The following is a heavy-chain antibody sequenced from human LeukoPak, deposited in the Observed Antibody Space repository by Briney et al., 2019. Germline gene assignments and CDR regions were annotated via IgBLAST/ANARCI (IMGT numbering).Heavy chain of an antibody. CDR1: GGTFSSYA. J-gene: IGHJ6*02. Sequence: SVKVSCKASGGTFSSYAISWVRQAPGQGLEWMGRIIPILGIANYAQKFQGRVTITADKSTSTAYMELNSLRAEDTALYYCAKDLSYHYGMDVWGQGTTVTVSS. CDR3: AKDLSYHYGMDV. V-gene: IGHV1-69*04. CDR2: IIPILGIA.